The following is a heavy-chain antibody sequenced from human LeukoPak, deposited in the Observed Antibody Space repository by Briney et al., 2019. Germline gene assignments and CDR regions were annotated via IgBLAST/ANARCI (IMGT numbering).Heavy chain of an antibody. J-gene: IGHJ3*02. Sequence: PSQTLSLTCTVSGGSISSGDYYWSWIRQPPGKGLEWIGYIYYSGSTYYNPSLKSRVTISVDTSKNQFSLKLSSVTAADTAVYYCARGIETFGVVRDAFDIWGQGTMVTVPS. D-gene: IGHD3-3*01. V-gene: IGHV4-30-4*08. CDR3: ARGIETFGVVRDAFDI. CDR2: IYYSGST. CDR1: GGSISSGDYY.